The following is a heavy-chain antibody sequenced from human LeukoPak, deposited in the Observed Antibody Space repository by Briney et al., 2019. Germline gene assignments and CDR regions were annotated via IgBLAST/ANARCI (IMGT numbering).Heavy chain of an antibody. D-gene: IGHD5-18*01. CDR1: GGSISNYY. CDR3: ARTTEGGYTYDYFYYYYMDV. V-gene: IGHV4-59*01. Sequence: KASETLSLTCTVSGGSISNYYWNWIRQPPGKGLEWIGYIYYTGSTNYNPSLKSRVTMSVDTSKNQFSLKLRSVTAADTAVYYCARTTEGGYTYDYFYYYYMDVWGKGTTVTISS. J-gene: IGHJ6*03. CDR2: IYYTGST.